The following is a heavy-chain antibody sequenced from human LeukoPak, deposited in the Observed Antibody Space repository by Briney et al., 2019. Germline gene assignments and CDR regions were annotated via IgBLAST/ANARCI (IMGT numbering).Heavy chain of an antibody. V-gene: IGHV5-51*01. CDR1: EYSFPNYC. D-gene: IGHD4-17*01. J-gene: IGHJ5*02. CDR3: ARLRTTRGPVTVTPSYPDSPNWFDP. Sequence: GESLKISCKHSEYSFPNYCIGWVRQMPGKGLEWMGIIYPDDSDTRYSPSFQGQVTISADRSISTAYLQWSSLKASDTAIYYCARLRTTRGPVTVTPSYPDSPNWFDPWGQGTLVTVSS. CDR2: IYPDDSDT.